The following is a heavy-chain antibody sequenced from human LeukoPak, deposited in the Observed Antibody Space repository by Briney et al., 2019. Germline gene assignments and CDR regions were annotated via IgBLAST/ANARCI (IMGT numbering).Heavy chain of an antibody. CDR1: GGSIGSSNW. CDR2: IYHSGST. J-gene: IGHJ4*02. D-gene: IGHD2-15*01. CDR3: ARDECSGGSCYQGYY. Sequence: SGTLSLTCAVSGGSIGSSNWWSWVRQPPGKGLEWIGEIYHSGSTNYNPSLKSRATISVDKSKNQFSLKLTSVTAADTAVYYCARDECSGGSCYQGYYWGQGTLVTVSS. V-gene: IGHV4-4*02.